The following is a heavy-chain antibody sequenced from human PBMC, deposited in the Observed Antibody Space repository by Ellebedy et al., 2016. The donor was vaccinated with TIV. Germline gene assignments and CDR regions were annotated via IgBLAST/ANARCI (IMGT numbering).Heavy chain of an antibody. J-gene: IGHJ3*02. V-gene: IGHV3-13*01. Sequence: GESLKISCAASGFTFSSYDMHLVHQRTGEGLERVSSIGTASDTYSLDFVKGRFTISRENVRTSLYLQMNSLRAEDTAVYYCVSSQSQNFFSAFDIWGQGTVVTISS. CDR2: IGTASDT. CDR3: VSSQSQNFFSAFDI. CDR1: GFTFSSYD.